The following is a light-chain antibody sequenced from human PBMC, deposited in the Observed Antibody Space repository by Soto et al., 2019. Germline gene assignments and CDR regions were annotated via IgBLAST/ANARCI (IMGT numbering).Light chain of an antibody. CDR2: DAS. CDR3: QQFEDLPLS. V-gene: IGKV1-33*01. CDR1: QDISTF. J-gene: IGKJ3*01. Sequence: DIQMTQSPSSLSASVGDRVSITCQASQDISTFLNWYQQKPGQAHKLLIYDASNLETGVPSRFSGTGAGTDFTLTITSLQSEDVAAYYCQQFEDLPLSFGPGNTVDI.